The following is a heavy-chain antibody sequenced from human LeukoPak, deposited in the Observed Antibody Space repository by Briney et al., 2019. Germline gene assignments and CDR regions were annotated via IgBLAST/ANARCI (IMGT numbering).Heavy chain of an antibody. V-gene: IGHV3-23*01. CDR3: AKVANYYYDSSGSHYFDY. Sequence: GGSLRLSCAASGFTFSSYAMSWVRQAPGKGLEWVSAISGSGGSTYYADSVKGRLTISRDNSKNTLYLQMNSLRAEDTAVYYCAKVANYYYDSSGSHYFDYWGQGTLVTVSP. CDR2: ISGSGGST. J-gene: IGHJ4*02. D-gene: IGHD3-22*01. CDR1: GFTFSSYA.